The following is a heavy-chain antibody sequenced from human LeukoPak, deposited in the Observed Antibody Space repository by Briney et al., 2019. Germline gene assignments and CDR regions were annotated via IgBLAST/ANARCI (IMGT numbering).Heavy chain of an antibody. CDR2: IYHSGST. CDR1: GGSVSSSY. J-gene: IGHJ4*02. V-gene: IGHV4-59*02. CDR3: ARGATAWVHFDS. Sequence: PSETLSLTCTVSGGSVSSSYWIWIRQPPGKGLEWIGYIYHSGSTSYNPSLKSRVTMSLDTYKKQFSLRLSSVTVADTAVYYCARGATAWVHFDSWGQGTLVTVSS. D-gene: IGHD6-25*01.